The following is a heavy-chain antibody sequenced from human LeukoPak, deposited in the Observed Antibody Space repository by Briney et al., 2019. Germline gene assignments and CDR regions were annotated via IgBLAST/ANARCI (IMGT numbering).Heavy chain of an antibody. CDR2: ISFDATKE. CDR3: ARFKVGTNTTQKNAFDI. V-gene: IGHV3-30*01. J-gene: IGHJ3*02. D-gene: IGHD1-1*01. CDR1: GFTFSNYA. Sequence: PGGSLRLSCAASGFTFSNYAMHWVRQAPGKGLEWVAVISFDATKEYFGKSVKGRFTISRDNSKATLYLQMHRLRLEDTALYFCARFKVGTNTTQKNAFDIWGRGTEVADSS.